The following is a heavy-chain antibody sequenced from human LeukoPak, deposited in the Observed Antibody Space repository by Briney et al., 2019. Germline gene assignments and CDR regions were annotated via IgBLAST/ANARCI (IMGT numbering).Heavy chain of an antibody. CDR1: GGSFSGYY. CDR2: INHSGST. D-gene: IGHD2-15*01. J-gene: IGHJ5*02. CDR3: TRYCSGGSCYENNWFDP. V-gene: IGHV4-34*03. Sequence: KPSETLSLTCAVYGGSFSGYYWSWIRQPPGKGLEWIGEINHSGSTNYNPSLKSRVTISVDTSKNQFSLKLSSVTAADTAVYYCTRYCSGGSCYENNWFDPWGQGTLVTVSS.